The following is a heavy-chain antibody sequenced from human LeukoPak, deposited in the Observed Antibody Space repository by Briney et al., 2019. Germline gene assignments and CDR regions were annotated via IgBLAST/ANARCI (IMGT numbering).Heavy chain of an antibody. J-gene: IGHJ4*02. V-gene: IGHV3-7*01. Sequence: PGGSLRLSCAASGLTFSRDWMSWVRQPPGQGLEWVATIKQDASEEYYVDSVNGRFTISRDNAKNSLYLQMNSLRAEDTAVYYCAREAGWERQIDYWGQGTLVTVSS. CDR2: IKQDASEE. CDR1: GLTFSRDW. CDR3: AREAGWERQIDY. D-gene: IGHD1-26*01.